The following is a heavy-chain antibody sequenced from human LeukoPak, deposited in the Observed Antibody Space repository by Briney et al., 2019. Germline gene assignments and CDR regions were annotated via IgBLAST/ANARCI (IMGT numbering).Heavy chain of an antibody. D-gene: IGHD5-12*01. J-gene: IGHJ5*02. CDR2: ISSSSNTI. Sequence: GRSLRLSCAASGFTFRDYYMTWIRQAPGKGLEWVSYISSSSNTIYYTDSVKGRFTISRDNAKNSMYLQMNSLRDEDTAVYYCARDDRAPGYGWFDPWGQGTLVTVSS. CDR1: GFTFRDYY. CDR3: ARDDRAPGYGWFDP. V-gene: IGHV3-11*04.